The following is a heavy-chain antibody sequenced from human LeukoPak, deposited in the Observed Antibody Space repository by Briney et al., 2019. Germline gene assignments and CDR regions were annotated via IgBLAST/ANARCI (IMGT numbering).Heavy chain of an antibody. CDR3: ARASYCSDGSCYSDY. D-gene: IGHD2-15*01. CDR2: ISTNNGNT. V-gene: IGHV1-18*01. J-gene: IGHJ4*02. Sequence: ASVTVSCKASGYTFTSYSITWVRQAPGQRLEWMGWISTNNGNTDYAQKLRDRVTMTTDTSTSTAYMELRSLKSDDTAVYYCARASYCSDGSCYSDYWGQGTLVTVSS. CDR1: GYTFTSYS.